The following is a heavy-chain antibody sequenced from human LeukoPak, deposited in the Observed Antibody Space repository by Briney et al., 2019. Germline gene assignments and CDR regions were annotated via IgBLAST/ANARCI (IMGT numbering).Heavy chain of an antibody. CDR3: ARWQLERPYYYSYYMDV. J-gene: IGHJ6*03. D-gene: IGHD1-1*01. V-gene: IGHV1-2*06. CDR1: GYTFTGYY. Sequence: GASVKVSCKASGYTFTGYYMHWVRQAPGQGLEWMGRINPNSGGTNYAQKFQGRVTMTRDTSISTAYMELSRLRSDDTAVYYCARWQLERPYYYSYYMDVWGKGTTVTVSS. CDR2: INPNSGGT.